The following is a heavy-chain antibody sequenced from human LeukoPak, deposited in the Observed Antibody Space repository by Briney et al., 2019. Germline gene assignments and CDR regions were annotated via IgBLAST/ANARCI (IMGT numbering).Heavy chain of an antibody. CDR2: ISAYNGNT. CDR3: ARADDTAMGALLDY. D-gene: IGHD5-18*01. J-gene: IGHJ4*02. V-gene: IGHV1-18*01. CDR1: GYTFTSYG. Sequence: GASVKVSCKASGYTFTSYGISWVRQAPGQGLEWMGWISAYNGNTNYAQKLQGRVTMTTDTSTSTAYMELRSLRSDDPAVYYCARADDTAMGALLDYWGQGTLVTVSS.